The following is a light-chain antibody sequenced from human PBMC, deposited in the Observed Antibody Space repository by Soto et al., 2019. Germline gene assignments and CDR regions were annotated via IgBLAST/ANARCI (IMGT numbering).Light chain of an antibody. Sequence: QSVLTQPASGSGSPGQSITISCTGTSSDVGNSKYVSWYQQHPGKAPKLMIYEVSNRPSGVSNRFSGSKPGNTASLTISGLHAEDATDYSCFSYTSSGTYVFGTGTKGTDL. J-gene: IGLJ1*01. V-gene: IGLV2-14*01. CDR2: EVS. CDR3: FSYTSSGTYV. CDR1: SSDVGNSKY.